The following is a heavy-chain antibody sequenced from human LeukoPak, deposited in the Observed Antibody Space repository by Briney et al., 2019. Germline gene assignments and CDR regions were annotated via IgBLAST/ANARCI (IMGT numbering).Heavy chain of an antibody. D-gene: IGHD3-10*01. Sequence: GGSLRLSCAASGFTFSSYAMSWVRQAPGKGLEWVSAISGSGVNTYYADSVKGRFTVSRDNSQNTLYLQMNSLRAEDTAVYYCAKDFTMVRGVSKTYYYYYYMDVWGKGTTVTVSS. CDR1: GFTFSSYA. J-gene: IGHJ6*03. CDR3: AKDFTMVRGVSKTYYYYYYMDV. V-gene: IGHV3-23*01. CDR2: ISGSGVNT.